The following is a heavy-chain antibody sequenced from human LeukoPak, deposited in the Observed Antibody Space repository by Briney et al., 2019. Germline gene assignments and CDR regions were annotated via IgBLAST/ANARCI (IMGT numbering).Heavy chain of an antibody. D-gene: IGHD4-17*01. J-gene: IGHJ6*02. CDR3: AREDPQTTVPEGMDV. CDR2: IYYSGTT. Sequence: SETLFLPCTVSGGSISYYYWSWIPQPPGKGLEWSAYIYYSGTTNYNPSLKCRVTISVDTSKSQFSLQLRSVTAADTAVYYCAREDPQTTVPEGMDVWGQGTTVTVSS. CDR1: GGSISYYY. V-gene: IGHV4-59*01.